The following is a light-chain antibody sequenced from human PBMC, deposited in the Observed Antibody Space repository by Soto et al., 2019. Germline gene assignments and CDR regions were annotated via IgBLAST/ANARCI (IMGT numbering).Light chain of an antibody. Sequence: QSVLTQPPSVSGSPLHSVPISCTGTSSDVGSSNGVSWYQQPPGAAPKLTIYDVTNRPSGVPDRFSGSKSGNTASLTISGLQAEDEADYYCSSYTSSSTYVFGTGTKVTVL. CDR2: DVT. CDR3: SSYTSSSTYV. CDR1: SSDVGSSNG. V-gene: IGLV2-18*02. J-gene: IGLJ1*01.